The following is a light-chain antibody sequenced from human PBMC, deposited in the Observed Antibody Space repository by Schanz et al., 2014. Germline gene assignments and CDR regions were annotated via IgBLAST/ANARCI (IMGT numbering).Light chain of an antibody. CDR2: DAS. J-gene: IGKJ2*01. CDR3: QQRSNWPPPYT. V-gene: IGKV3-11*01. Sequence: EIVLTQSPATLSLSPGERATLSCRASQSVSSYLAWYQQKPGQAPRLLIYDASNRATGIPAMFSGSGSGTDFTLSISSLEQEDFAVYFCQQRSNWPPPYTFGQGTKLESK. CDR1: QSVSSY.